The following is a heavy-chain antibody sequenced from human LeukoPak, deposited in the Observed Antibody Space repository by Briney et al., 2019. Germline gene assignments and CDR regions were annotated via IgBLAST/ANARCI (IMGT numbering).Heavy chain of an antibody. CDR1: GFTFSSYG. J-gene: IGHJ6*02. D-gene: IGHD3-10*01. Sequence: GGSLRLSRAASGFTFSSYGMHGVRQAPRKGVERVAVIWFDGSNKYSADSVKGPFTISRDNSKTTLYLQMSSLRAEDTAVYYCARDHYYGSGRLVRYYYGMDVWGQGTTVTVSS. CDR3: ARDHYYGSGRLVRYYYGMDV. CDR2: IWFDGSNK. V-gene: IGHV3-33*01.